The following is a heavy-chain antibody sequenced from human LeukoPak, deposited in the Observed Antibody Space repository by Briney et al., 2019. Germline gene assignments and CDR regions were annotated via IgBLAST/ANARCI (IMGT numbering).Heavy chain of an antibody. V-gene: IGHV1-2*02. CDR3: AIEWVAADGKGFDY. D-gene: IGHD6-13*01. CDR2: INPNSGGT. CDR1: GYTFTGYY. J-gene: IGHJ4*02. Sequence: ASVKVSCKASGYTFTGYYMHWVRQAPGQGLEWMGWINPNSGGTNYAQKFQGRVTMTRDTAISTACMELSRLRSDDTAVYYCAIEWVAADGKGFDYWGQGTLVTVSS.